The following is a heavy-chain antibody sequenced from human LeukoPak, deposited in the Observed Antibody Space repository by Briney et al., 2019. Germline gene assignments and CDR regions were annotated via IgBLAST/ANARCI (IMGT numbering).Heavy chain of an antibody. D-gene: IGHD2-2*01. CDR1: GYSISSGCY. J-gene: IGHJ4*02. CDR3: ARRYCSSTSCYVSPSHFDY. Sequence: SETLSLTCAVSGYSISSGCYWGWIRQAPGKGLEWIGSIYHSGSTYYNPSLKSRVTISVDTSKNQFSLKLSSVTAADTAVYYCARRYCSSTSCYVSPSHFDYWGQGTLVTVSS. CDR2: IYHSGST. V-gene: IGHV4-38-2*01.